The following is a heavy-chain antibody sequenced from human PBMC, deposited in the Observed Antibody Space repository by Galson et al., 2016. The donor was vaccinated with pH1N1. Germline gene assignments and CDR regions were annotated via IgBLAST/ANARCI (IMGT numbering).Heavy chain of an antibody. CDR2: INTNTGNP. CDR1: GYTFTSNA. CDR3: ARSYCSSTSCYGGSYYYYGMDV. Sequence: SVKVSCKASGYTFTSNAMNWVRRAPGQGLEWMGWINTNTGNPTYAQGFTGRFVFSLDTSVSVAYLQISSLKAEDTAVYYCARSYCSSTSCYGGSYYYYGMDVCGQGTTVTVSS. J-gene: IGHJ6*02. D-gene: IGHD2-2*01. V-gene: IGHV7-4-1*04.